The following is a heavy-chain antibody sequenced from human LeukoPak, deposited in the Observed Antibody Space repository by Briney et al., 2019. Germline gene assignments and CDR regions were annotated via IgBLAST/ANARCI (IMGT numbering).Heavy chain of an antibody. V-gene: IGHV4-30-4*01. Sequence: SETLSLTCTVSGGSISSGDYYWSWIRQPPGKGLEWIGYIYYSGSTYYNPSLKSRVTISVDTSKNQFSLKLSSVTAADTAVYYCAREPTEDNWFDPWGQGTLVTVSS. CDR3: AREPTEDNWFDP. CDR1: GGSISSGDYY. D-gene: IGHD4-17*01. J-gene: IGHJ5*02. CDR2: IYYSGST.